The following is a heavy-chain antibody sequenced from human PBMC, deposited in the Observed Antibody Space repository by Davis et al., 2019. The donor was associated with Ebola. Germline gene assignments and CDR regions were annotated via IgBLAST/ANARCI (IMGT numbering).Heavy chain of an antibody. J-gene: IGHJ4*02. CDR3: ARLIRGSGWYVDN. CDR2: IYPGDSDT. V-gene: IGHV5-51*01. CDR1: RYSFTSYW. Sequence: GESLKISCKGSRYSFTSYWIGWVRQMPGKGLEFMGIIYPGDSDTRYSPSFQGQVIISADKSISTAYLQWSSLEASDTAMYYCARLIRGSGWYVDNWGQGTLVTVSS. D-gene: IGHD6-19*01.